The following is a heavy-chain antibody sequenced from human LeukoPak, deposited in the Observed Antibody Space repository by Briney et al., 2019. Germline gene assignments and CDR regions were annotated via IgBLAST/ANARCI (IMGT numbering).Heavy chain of an antibody. Sequence: QSGGSLRLSCAASGFTFSSYWMHWVRQAPGKGLVWVSRINSDGSSTSYADSVKGRFTISRDNAKNSLYLQMNSLRAEDTAVYYCARDREVRGVLFDYWGQGTLVTVSS. CDR1: GFTFSSYW. CDR2: INSDGSST. J-gene: IGHJ4*02. CDR3: ARDREVRGVLFDY. D-gene: IGHD3-10*01. V-gene: IGHV3-74*01.